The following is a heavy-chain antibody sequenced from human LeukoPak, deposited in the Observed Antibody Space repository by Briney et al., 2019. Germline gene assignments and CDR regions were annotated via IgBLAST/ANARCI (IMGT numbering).Heavy chain of an antibody. D-gene: IGHD1-26*01. J-gene: IGHJ4*02. CDR2: IYSGGST. V-gene: IGHV3-66*01. Sequence: EWVSVIYSGGSTYYADSVKGRFTISRDNSKNPLYLQMNSLRAEDTAVYYCARDVSGSYSALWGQGTLVTVSS. CDR3: ARDVSGSYSAL.